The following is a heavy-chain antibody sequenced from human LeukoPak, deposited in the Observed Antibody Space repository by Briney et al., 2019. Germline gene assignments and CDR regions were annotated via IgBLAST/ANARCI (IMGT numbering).Heavy chain of an antibody. CDR1: GGTFTRYA. V-gene: IGHV1-69*13. J-gene: IGHJ6*02. Sequence: SVKVSCKASGGTFTRYAINWVRQAPGQGLEWMGGIIPMFGTANYAQKFQGRVTITADESTSTAYMELSSLRSEDTAVYHCARGGHDSGYYGMDVWGQGTTVTVSS. CDR3: ARGGHDSGYYGMDV. CDR2: IIPMFGTA. D-gene: IGHD1-26*01.